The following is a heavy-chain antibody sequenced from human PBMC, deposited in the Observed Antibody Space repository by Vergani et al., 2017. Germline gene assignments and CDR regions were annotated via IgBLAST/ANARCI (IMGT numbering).Heavy chain of an antibody. V-gene: IGHV1-2*02. CDR1: GYTFTGYY. CDR3: ARLRIAASETFDY. D-gene: IGHD6-13*01. Sequence: QVQLVQSGAEVKKPGASVKVSCKASGYTFTGYYMHWVRQAPGQGLEWMGWINPNSGGTNYAPKFQGRITMTRDTSINTAYMELSRLRSDDAALYYCARLRIAASETFDYWGQGTLFTVSS. CDR2: INPNSGGT. J-gene: IGHJ4*02.